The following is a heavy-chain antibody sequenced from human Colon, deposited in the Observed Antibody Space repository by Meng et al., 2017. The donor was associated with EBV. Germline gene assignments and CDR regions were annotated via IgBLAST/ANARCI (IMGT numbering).Heavy chain of an antibody. J-gene: IGHJ5*02. D-gene: IGHD2-2*01. CDR2: IYWDDDK. CDR3: ALFTRSWFDP. V-gene: IGHV2-5*02. Sequence: QISLKESGLTLVKPTQTLTLTCPFSGFSLSTSEVGVGWIRQPPGKALEWLAVIYWDDDKRYSPYLKSRLTITKDTSKNQVVLTLTNMDPVDTATYYCALFTRSWFDPWGQGTLVTVSS. CDR1: GFSLSTSEVG.